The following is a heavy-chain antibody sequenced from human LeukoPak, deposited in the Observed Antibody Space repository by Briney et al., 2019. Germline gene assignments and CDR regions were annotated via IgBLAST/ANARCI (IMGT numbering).Heavy chain of an antibody. CDR2: ISSSGGTM. Sequence: RPGGSLRLSCEASGFTVSSFEINWVRQAPGKGLEWVSYISSSGGTMDYADSVKGRFTVSRDNGKKLVHLQLNSLRAEVTAVYFCARIPHPDYADAQWGQGTLVIVSS. CDR3: ARIPHPDYADAQ. J-gene: IGHJ4*02. D-gene: IGHD4-17*01. V-gene: IGHV3-48*03. CDR1: GFTVSSFE.